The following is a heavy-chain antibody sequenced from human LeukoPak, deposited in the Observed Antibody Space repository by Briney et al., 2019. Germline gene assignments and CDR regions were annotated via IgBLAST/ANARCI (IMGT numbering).Heavy chain of an antibody. Sequence: ASVKVSCKASGYTFTSYYMHWVRQAPGQGLEWMGIINPSGGSTSYAQKFQGRVTMTRDTSTSTVYMGLSSLRSEDTAVYYCARFEGYDSSGYYYGTYFDYWGQGTLVTVSS. CDR3: ARFEGYDSSGYYYGTYFDY. V-gene: IGHV1-46*01. CDR1: GYTFTSYY. D-gene: IGHD3-22*01. CDR2: INPSGGST. J-gene: IGHJ4*02.